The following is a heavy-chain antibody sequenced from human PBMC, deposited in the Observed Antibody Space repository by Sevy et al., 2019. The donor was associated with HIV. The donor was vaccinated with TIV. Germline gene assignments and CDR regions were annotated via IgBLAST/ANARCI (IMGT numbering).Heavy chain of an antibody. J-gene: IGHJ3*02. D-gene: IGHD3-22*01. CDR1: GFTFISYA. V-gene: IGHV3-23*01. CDR2: IYGTGPVT. Sequence: GSLRLSCKPSGFTFISYAMNWVRQAPGKGLEWVSTIYGTGPVTYYADSVKGRFTISRDNSKNMLYLQMNSLRTEDSALYYCAGARYDSSGSFDAFDIWGQGTRVTVSS. CDR3: AGARYDSSGSFDAFDI.